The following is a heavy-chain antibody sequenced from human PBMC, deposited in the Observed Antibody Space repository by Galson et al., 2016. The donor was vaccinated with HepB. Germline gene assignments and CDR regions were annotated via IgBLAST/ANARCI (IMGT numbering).Heavy chain of an antibody. CDR2: VYYSGHT. Sequence: TLSLTCNVSGGPIKTKNYYWSWIRQHPVKDLEWIGYVYYSGHTYYNPSLRSRVTISVAMPKNRFSLSVKSVTAADTAVYYCAGVQGIVGTVIDDYVDVWGNGITVTVSS. CDR1: GGPIKTKNYY. V-gene: IGHV4-31*03. CDR3: AGVQGIVGTVIDDYVDV. J-gene: IGHJ6*03. D-gene: IGHD3-3*01.